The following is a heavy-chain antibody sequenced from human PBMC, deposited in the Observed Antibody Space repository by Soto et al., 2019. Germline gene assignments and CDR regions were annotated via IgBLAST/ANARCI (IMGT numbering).Heavy chain of an antibody. D-gene: IGHD2-21*01. CDR2: ISSSSSYI. CDR3: ARDPGGDYYYYGMDV. CDR1: GFTFSSYR. Sequence: GGSLRISCAASGFTFSSYRMNWVRQAPGKGLEWVSSISSSSSYIYYGDSVKGRFTISRDNAKNSLYLQMNILRDEDTAVYYCARDPGGDYYYYGMDVWGQGTTVTVSS. V-gene: IGHV3-21*01. J-gene: IGHJ6*02.